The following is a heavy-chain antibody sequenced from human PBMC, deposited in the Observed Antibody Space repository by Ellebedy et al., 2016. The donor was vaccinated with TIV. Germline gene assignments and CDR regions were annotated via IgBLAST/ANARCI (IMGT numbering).Heavy chain of an antibody. J-gene: IGHJ4*02. Sequence: SGPTLVKPTQTLTLTCSFSGFSFSTSGVGVGWIRQPPGKALEWLALIFWDDDRRYSPSLTRRLTITKDTSKNQVVLRMTNMDPVDTATYYCAHQEFDGEFDYWGQGTLVAVSS. V-gene: IGHV2-5*02. CDR2: IFWDDDR. D-gene: IGHD3-9*01. CDR3: AHQEFDGEFDY. CDR1: GFSFSTSGVG.